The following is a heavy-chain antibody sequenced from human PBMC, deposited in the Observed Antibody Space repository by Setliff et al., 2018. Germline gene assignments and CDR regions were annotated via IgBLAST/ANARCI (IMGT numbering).Heavy chain of an antibody. Sequence: PSETLSLTCAVYGGSFSDSYWSWIRQPPGKGLEWIGYIYYSGSTNYNPSLKSRVTISVDTSKNQFSLKLSSVTAADTAVYYCARGEQWLVFDYWGQGTLVTVSS. D-gene: IGHD6-19*01. J-gene: IGHJ4*02. V-gene: IGHV4-59*01. CDR2: IYYSGST. CDR3: ARGEQWLVFDY. CDR1: GGSFSDSY.